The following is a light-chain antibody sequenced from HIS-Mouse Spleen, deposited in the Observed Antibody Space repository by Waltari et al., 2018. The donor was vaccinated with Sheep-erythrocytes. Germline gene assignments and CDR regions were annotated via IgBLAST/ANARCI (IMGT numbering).Light chain of an antibody. CDR2: AAS. J-gene: IGKJ4*01. CDR1: QGISSY. CDR3: QQLNSYPALT. V-gene: IGKV1-8*01. Sequence: AIRMTQSPSSFSASTGDRVTITCRASQGISSYLAWYQQKPGKAPKLLIYAASTLQSGVPSRFSGSGSGTDFTLTISCLQSEDFATYYCQQLNSYPALTFGGGTKVEIK.